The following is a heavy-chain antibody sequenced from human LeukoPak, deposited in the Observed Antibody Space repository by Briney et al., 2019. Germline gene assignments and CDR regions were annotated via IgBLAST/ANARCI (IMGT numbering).Heavy chain of an antibody. CDR3: ARVGATGATADN. Sequence: ASVKVSCKASGYSFTGYYMHWVRQAPGQGLEWMGWINPNSGGTKYAQKFQGRVTMTRDTSISTAYMELSSLRSEDTAVYFCARVGATGATADNWGQGTLVTVSS. J-gene: IGHJ4*02. V-gene: IGHV1-2*02. D-gene: IGHD2-21*02. CDR1: GYSFTGYY. CDR2: INPNSGGT.